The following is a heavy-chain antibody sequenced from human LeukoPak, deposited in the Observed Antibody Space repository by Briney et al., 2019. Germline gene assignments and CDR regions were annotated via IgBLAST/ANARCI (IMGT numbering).Heavy chain of an antibody. Sequence: GGSLRLSCAASGFTFRSYAMSWVRQAPGKGLEWVSSLSVSTYYADSVKGRFTISRDNSKNTLFLQMNSLRAEDTAVYYCAKASPSSYCGTTSCSVNFDYWGQGTLATVSS. J-gene: IGHJ4*02. CDR1: GFTFRSYA. CDR2: LSVST. CDR3: AKASPSSYCGTTSCSVNFDY. V-gene: IGHV3-23*01. D-gene: IGHD2-2*01.